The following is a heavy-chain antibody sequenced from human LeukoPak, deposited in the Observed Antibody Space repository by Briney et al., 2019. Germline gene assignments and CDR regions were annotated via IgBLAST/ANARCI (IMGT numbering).Heavy chain of an antibody. CDR3: ATYSSLNRREFQF. CDR1: GFTFSNYW. D-gene: IGHD3-22*01. J-gene: IGHJ1*01. Sequence: GGSLRLSCEGSGFTFSNYWMGWVRQAPGKGMQWVANIKTDGSEKYYVDSVKGRFTISRDNAKSSLYLQMNSLRAEDTAVYYCATYSSLNRREFQFWGQGTLLTVSS. CDR2: IKTDGSEK. V-gene: IGHV3-7*01.